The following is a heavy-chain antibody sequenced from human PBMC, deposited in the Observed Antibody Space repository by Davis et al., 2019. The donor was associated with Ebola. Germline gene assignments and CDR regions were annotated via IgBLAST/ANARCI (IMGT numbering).Heavy chain of an antibody. CDR3: ARADAALNDAFEL. J-gene: IGHJ3*01. Sequence: GESLKISCAASGFTFSSYAMIWARQAPGKGLQWLSSISSGNAYIFYADSLQGRFIISRDNAKNSLYLQMNNVRAEDTAVYYCARADAALNDAFELWGLGTMVTVSS. CDR2: ISSGNAYI. D-gene: IGHD5-24*01. CDR1: GFTFSSYA. V-gene: IGHV3-21*01.